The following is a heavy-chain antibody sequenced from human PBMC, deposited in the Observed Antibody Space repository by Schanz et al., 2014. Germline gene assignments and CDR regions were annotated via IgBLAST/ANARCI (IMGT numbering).Heavy chain of an antibody. V-gene: IGHV3-30-3*01. CDR1: GFTFDPYA. D-gene: IGHD3-9*01. Sequence: QVQLVESGGGVVQPGGSLRLSCAASGFTFDPYAMHWLRQSPGKGLEWEAVLSSDESRKFYADSEKGRFTISRDSSKNTLYLQINNLRAEDTAVYYCAYYDVLTGFDYWGQGTQVTVSS. CDR2: LSSDESRK. CDR3: AYYDVLTGFDY. J-gene: IGHJ4*02.